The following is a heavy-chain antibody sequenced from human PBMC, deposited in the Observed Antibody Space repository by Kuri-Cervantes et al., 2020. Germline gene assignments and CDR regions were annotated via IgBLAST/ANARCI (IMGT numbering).Heavy chain of an antibody. CDR1: GFSLSTSGMC. CDR3: ARVPKGGLFDY. J-gene: IGHJ4*02. Sequence: SGPTLVKPTQTLTLTCTFSGFSLSTSGMCVSWIRQPPGKGLEWIGYIYYSGSTNYNPSLKSRVTISVDTSKNQFSLKLSSVTAADTAVYYCARVPKGGLFDYWGQGTLVTVSS. V-gene: IGHV4-61*08. D-gene: IGHD1-26*01. CDR2: IYYSGST.